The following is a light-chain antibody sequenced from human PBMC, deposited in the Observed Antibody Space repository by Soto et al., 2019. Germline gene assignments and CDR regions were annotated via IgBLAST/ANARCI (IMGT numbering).Light chain of an antibody. CDR1: SSNIGAGYD. J-gene: IGLJ1*01. Sequence: QSVLTQPPSVSGAPGQRVTISCTESSSNIGAGYDVHWYQQLPGTAPKLLIYGNSNRPSGVPDRFSGSKSGTSASLAITGLQAEDEADYYCQSYDSSLSGCVFGTGTKLTVL. V-gene: IGLV1-40*01. CDR3: QSYDSSLSGCV. CDR2: GNS.